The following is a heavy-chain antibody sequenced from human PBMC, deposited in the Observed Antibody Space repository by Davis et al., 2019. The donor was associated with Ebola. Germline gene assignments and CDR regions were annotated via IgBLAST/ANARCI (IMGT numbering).Heavy chain of an antibody. CDR1: GGSISSSNW. J-gene: IGHJ4*02. V-gene: IGHV4-4*02. CDR2: IYHSGST. CDR3: ARDRNYYDSSRLDY. Sequence: MPSETLSLTCAVSGGSISSSNWWSWVRQPPGKGLEWIVEIYHSGSTNYNPSLKSRVTISVDKSKNQFSPKLSSVTAADTAVYYCARDRNYYDSSRLDYWGQGTLVTVSS. D-gene: IGHD3-22*01.